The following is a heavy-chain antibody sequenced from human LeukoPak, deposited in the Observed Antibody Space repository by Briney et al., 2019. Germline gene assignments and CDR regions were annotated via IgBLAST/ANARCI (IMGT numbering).Heavy chain of an antibody. Sequence: GGSLGLSCAASGFTFSSYGMHWVRQAPGKGLEWVAVISYDGSNKYYADSVKGRFTISRDNSKNTLYLQMNSLRAEDTAVYYCAKGVIRFSGSGYYGMDVWGKGTTVTVSS. CDR3: AKGVIRFSGSGYYGMDV. CDR2: ISYDGSNK. J-gene: IGHJ6*04. CDR1: GFTFSSYG. D-gene: IGHD3-10*01. V-gene: IGHV3-30*18.